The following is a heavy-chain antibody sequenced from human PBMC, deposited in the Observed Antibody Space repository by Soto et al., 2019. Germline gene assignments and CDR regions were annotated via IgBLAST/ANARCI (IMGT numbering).Heavy chain of an antibody. V-gene: IGHV4-59*08. Sequence: SXTLSLTCTVSGGSISSYYWSWIRQPPGKGLEWIGYIYYSGSTNYNPSLKSRVTISVDTSKNQFSLKLSSVTAADTAVYYCARQGIATRPDYWGQGTLVTVSS. J-gene: IGHJ4*02. CDR1: GGSISSYY. D-gene: IGHD6-13*01. CDR3: ARQGIATRPDY. CDR2: IYYSGST.